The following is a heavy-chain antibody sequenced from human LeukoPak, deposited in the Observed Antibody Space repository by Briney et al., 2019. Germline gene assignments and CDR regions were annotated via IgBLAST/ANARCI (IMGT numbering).Heavy chain of an antibody. CDR3: AREKIGYYDGSGRGWFDP. J-gene: IGHJ5*02. CDR2: IYYSGST. D-gene: IGHD3-22*01. Sequence: SETLSLTCTVSGGSISSSTYYWGWIRQPPGKGLEWIGTIYYSGSTYYNPSLKSRVTISVDTSKNQFSLKLSSVTAADTAVYYCAREKIGYYDGSGRGWFDPWGQGTLVTVSS. V-gene: IGHV4-39*07. CDR1: GGSISSSTYY.